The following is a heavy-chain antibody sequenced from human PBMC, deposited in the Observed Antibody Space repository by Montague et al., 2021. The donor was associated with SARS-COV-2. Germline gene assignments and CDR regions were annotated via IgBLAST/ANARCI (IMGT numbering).Heavy chain of an antibody. Sequence: TLSLTCTVSGGSISSGGYYWSWIRQHPGKGLEWIGYIYYSGSTYYNPSLTSRVTISVDTSKNQFSPKLSSVTAADTAVYYCARLTAGYCSGGSCYWGTGFDYWGQGTLATVSS. CDR3: ARLTAGYCSGGSCYWGTGFDY. V-gene: IGHV4-31*03. D-gene: IGHD2-15*01. J-gene: IGHJ4*02. CDR1: GGSISSGGYY. CDR2: IYYSGST.